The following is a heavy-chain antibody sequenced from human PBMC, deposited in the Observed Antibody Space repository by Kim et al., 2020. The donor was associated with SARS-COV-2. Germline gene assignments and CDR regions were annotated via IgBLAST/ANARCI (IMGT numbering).Heavy chain of an antibody. Sequence: AQKFQGRVTMTEDTSTHTAYMEMTSLRSEDMAVYYCATTGYSSGWYFVFSFWGQGTLVTVSS. J-gene: IGHJ4*02. D-gene: IGHD6-19*01. CDR3: ATTGYSSGWYFVFSF. V-gene: IGHV1-24*01.